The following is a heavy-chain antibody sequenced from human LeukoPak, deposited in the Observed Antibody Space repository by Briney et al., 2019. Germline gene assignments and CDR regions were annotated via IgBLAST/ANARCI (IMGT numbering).Heavy chain of an antibody. CDR3: AGVDTAMVTSYYGMDV. Sequence: PSETLSLTCTVSGGSISSYYWSWIRQPPGKGLEWIGYIYYSGSTNYNPSLKSRVTISVDTSKNQFSLKLSSVTAADTAVYYCAGVDTAMVTSYYGMDVWGQGTTVTVSS. V-gene: IGHV4-59*01. J-gene: IGHJ6*02. CDR1: GGSISSYY. CDR2: IYYSGST. D-gene: IGHD5-18*01.